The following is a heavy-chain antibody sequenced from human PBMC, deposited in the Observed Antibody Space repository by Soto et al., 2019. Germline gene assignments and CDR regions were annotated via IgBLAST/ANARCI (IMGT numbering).Heavy chain of an antibody. V-gene: IGHV1-3*01. D-gene: IGHD1-26*01. J-gene: IGHJ4*02. CDR3: ARDMGAPDY. Sequence: KFQGRVTITRDTSASTAYMELSSLRSEDTAVYYCARDMGAPDYWGQGTLVTVSS.